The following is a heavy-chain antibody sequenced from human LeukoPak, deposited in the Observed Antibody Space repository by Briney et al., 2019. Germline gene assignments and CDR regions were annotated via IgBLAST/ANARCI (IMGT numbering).Heavy chain of an antibody. CDR3: ARSYDFWSGPPFDP. Sequence: ASVKVSCKASEYTFSDYYIHWVRQAPGQGLEWLGWMNPNSGGTKYAQKFQGRVTLTRDTSISTAYMELSRLRCDDTAVYYCARSYDFWSGPPFDPWGQGTLVTVSS. J-gene: IGHJ5*02. CDR2: MNPNSGGT. CDR1: EYTFSDYY. V-gene: IGHV1-2*02. D-gene: IGHD3-3*01.